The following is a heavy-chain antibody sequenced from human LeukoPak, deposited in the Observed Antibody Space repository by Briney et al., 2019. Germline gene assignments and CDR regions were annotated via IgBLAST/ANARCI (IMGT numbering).Heavy chain of an antibody. Sequence: PGGSLRLSCAASGFTFSSYSMNWVRQAPGQGLECVSSISSSSSYIYHADSVKGRFTISRDNAKNSLYLQRNRLRAEDTAVYYCARFGGWYSDDYWGQGTLVTVSS. V-gene: IGHV3-21*01. CDR2: ISSSSSYI. CDR3: ARFGGWYSDDY. CDR1: GFTFSSYS. D-gene: IGHD6-19*01. J-gene: IGHJ4*02.